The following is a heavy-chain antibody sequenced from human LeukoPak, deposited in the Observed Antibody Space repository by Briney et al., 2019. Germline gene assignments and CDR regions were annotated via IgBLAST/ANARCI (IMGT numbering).Heavy chain of an antibody. Sequence: PGGSLRLSCAASGFTFSSYGMHWVRQAPGKGLEWVAFIRYDGSNKYYADSVKGRFTISRDNSKNTLYLQMNSLRAEDTAVYYCAKDPVYKVRGVIIPFDYWGQGTLVTVSS. CDR2: IRYDGSNK. CDR3: AKDPVYKVRGVIIPFDY. D-gene: IGHD3-10*01. J-gene: IGHJ4*02. CDR1: GFTFSSYG. V-gene: IGHV3-30*02.